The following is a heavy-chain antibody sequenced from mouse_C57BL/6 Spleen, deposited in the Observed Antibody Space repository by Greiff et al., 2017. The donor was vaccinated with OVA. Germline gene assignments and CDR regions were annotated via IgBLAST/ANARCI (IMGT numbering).Heavy chain of an antibody. CDR1: GYAFSSSW. Sequence: QVQLQQSGPELVKPGASVKISCKASGYAFSSSWMNWVKQRPGKGLEWIGRIYPGDGGTNYNGKVKGKGTLTADKSSSTAYMELSSLTSEDSAVYFCARSDDGYDEYFDVWGTGTTVTVSS. V-gene: IGHV1-82*01. J-gene: IGHJ1*03. CDR3: ARSDDGYDEYFDV. CDR2: IYPGDGGT. D-gene: IGHD2-2*01.